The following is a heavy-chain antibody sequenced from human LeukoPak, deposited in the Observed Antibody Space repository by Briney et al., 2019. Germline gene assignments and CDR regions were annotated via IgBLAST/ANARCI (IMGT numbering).Heavy chain of an antibody. V-gene: IGHV1-18*01. CDR3: ARGDGPGIAVAGIKGRPFDP. Sequence: ASVKVSCKASGYTFTSYGISWVRQAPGQGLEWMGWISAYNGNTNYAQKLQGRVTMTTDTSTSTAYMELRSLRSDDTAVYYCARGDGPGIAVAGIKGRPFDPWGQGTLVTVSS. CDR1: GYTFTSYG. J-gene: IGHJ5*02. CDR2: ISAYNGNT. D-gene: IGHD6-19*01.